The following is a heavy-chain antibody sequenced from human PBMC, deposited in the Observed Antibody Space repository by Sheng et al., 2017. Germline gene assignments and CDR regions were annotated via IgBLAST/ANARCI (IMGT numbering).Heavy chain of an antibody. CDR2: IYYSGST. CDR1: GGSISSGGYS. CDR3: ARDGVGLLAFDI. J-gene: IGHJ3*02. V-gene: IGHV4-30-4*07. Sequence: QVQLQESGPGLVKPSQTLSLTCAVSGGSISSGGYSWSWIRQPPGKGLEWIGYIYYSGSTYYNPSLKSRVTISVDTSKNQFSLKLSSVTAADTAVYYCARDGVGLLAFDIWGQGTMVTVSS. D-gene: IGHD2-15*01.